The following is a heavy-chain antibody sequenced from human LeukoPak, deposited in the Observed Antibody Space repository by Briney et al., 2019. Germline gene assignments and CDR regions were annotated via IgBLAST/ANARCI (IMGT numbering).Heavy chain of an antibody. CDR2: MNPNSGNT. Sequence: GASVKVSCKASGYTFTSYDINWVRQAPGQGLGWMGWMNPNSGNTGYAQKFQGRVTMTRNTSISTAYMELSSLRSEDTAVYYCARRVGYYYDSSGTHFDYWGQGTLVTVSS. J-gene: IGHJ4*02. CDR1: GYTFTSYD. D-gene: IGHD3-22*01. V-gene: IGHV1-8*01. CDR3: ARRVGYYYDSSGTHFDY.